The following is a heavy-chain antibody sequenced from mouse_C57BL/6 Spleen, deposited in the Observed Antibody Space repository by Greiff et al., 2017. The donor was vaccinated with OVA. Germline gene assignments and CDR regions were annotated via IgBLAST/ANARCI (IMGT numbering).Heavy chain of an antibody. CDR1: GFTFSDYY. CDR2: ISNGGGST. V-gene: IGHV5-12*01. CDR3: ARRIYYYGSRYFDV. D-gene: IGHD1-1*01. J-gene: IGHJ1*03. Sequence: VQGVESGGGLVQPGGSLKLSCAASGFTFSDYYMYWVRQTPEKRLEWVAYISNGGGSTYYPDTVKGRFTISRDNAKNTLYLQMSRLKSEDTAMYYCARRIYYYGSRYFDVWGTGTTVTVSS.